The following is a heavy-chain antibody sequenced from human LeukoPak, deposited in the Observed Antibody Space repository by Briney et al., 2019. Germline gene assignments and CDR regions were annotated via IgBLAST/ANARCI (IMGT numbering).Heavy chain of an antibody. Sequence: SETLSLTCTVSGGSISSYYWSWIRQPAGKGLEWIGRIYTSGSTNYNPSLKSRVTMSVDTSKNQFSLKLSSVTAADTAVYYCARDIVVVPAAPGAYDAFDIWGQGTMVTVSS. V-gene: IGHV4-4*07. CDR3: ARDIVVVPAAPGAYDAFDI. CDR1: GGSISSYY. D-gene: IGHD2-2*01. J-gene: IGHJ3*02. CDR2: IYTSGST.